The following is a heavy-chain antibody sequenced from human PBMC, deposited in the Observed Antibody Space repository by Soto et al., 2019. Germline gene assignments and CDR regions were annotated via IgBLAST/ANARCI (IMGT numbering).Heavy chain of an antibody. CDR3: ARDTYGGGQLVLGH. CDR1: GFTVSSNY. V-gene: IGHV3-66*01. J-gene: IGHJ4*02. D-gene: IGHD6-6*01. CDR2: IYSGGST. Sequence: GGSLRLSCAASGFTVSSNYMSWVRQAPGKGLEWVSLIYSGGSTYYADSVKGRFTISRDNSKNTLYLQMNNLRVEDTAVYYCARDTYGGGQLVLGHWGQGTLVTVSS.